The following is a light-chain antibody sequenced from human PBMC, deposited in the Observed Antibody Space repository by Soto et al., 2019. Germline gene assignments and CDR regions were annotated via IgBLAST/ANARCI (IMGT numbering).Light chain of an antibody. CDR1: SSDVGGYNY. V-gene: IGLV2-8*01. J-gene: IGLJ1*01. CDR3: NSYASGNARV. CDR2: EVN. Sequence: QSALTQPRSASGSPGQSVAISCTGTSSDVGGYNYVSWYQPHPGKAPKLMIYEVNKRPSGLPDRFSGSKSGNTASLTISGLQAEDEADYYCNSYASGNARVFGTGTKVTVL.